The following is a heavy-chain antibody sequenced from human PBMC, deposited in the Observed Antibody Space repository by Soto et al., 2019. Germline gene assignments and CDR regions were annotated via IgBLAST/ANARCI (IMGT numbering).Heavy chain of an antibody. CDR3: AKSGRGGYSYRERKGNNWFDP. CDR1: GFTFDDYA. D-gene: IGHD5-18*01. V-gene: IGHV3-9*01. Sequence: GGSLRLSCAASGFTFDDYAMHWVRQAPGKGLEWVSGISWNSGSIGYADSVKGRFTISRDNAKNSLYLQMNSLRAEDTALYYCAKSGRGGYSYRERKGNNWFDPWGQGTLVTVSS. J-gene: IGHJ5*02. CDR2: ISWNSGSI.